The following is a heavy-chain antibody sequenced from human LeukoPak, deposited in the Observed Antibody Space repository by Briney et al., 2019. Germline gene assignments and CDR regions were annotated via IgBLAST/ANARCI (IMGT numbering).Heavy chain of an antibody. Sequence: SETLSLTCAVYGGSFSGYHWSWIRQPPGKGLEWIGEINHSGSTNYNPSLKSRVTISVDTSKNQFSLKLSSVTAADTAVYYCARGSQSGGSLAFDIWGQGTMVTVSS. CDR3: ARGSQSGGSLAFDI. CDR1: GGSFSGYH. V-gene: IGHV4-34*01. J-gene: IGHJ3*02. CDR2: INHSGST. D-gene: IGHD2-15*01.